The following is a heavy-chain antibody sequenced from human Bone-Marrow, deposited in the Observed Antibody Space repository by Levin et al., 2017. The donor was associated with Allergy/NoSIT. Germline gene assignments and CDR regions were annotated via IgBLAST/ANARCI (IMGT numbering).Heavy chain of an antibody. CDR3: ARDRMGCTNGVCSTYYYYYGMDV. CDR1: GFTFSSYS. J-gene: IGHJ6*02. V-gene: IGHV3-48*02. CDR2: ISSSSSTI. D-gene: IGHD2-8*01. Sequence: PGGSLRLSCAASGFTFSSYSMNWVRQAPGKGLEWVSYISSSSSTIYYADSVKGRFTISRDNAKNSLYLQMNSLRDEDTAVYYCARDRMGCTNGVCSTYYYYYGMDVWGQGTTVTVSS.